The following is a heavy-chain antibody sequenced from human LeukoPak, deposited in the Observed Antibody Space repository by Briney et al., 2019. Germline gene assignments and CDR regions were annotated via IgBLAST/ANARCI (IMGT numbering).Heavy chain of an antibody. D-gene: IGHD2-8*01. CDR2: IYHSGST. Sequence: SGTLSLTCAVSGGSISSSNWWSWVRQPPGKGLGWIGEIYHSGSTNYNPSLKSRVTVSRDTSKNQFSLKVNSVTAADTAVYYCARINGGIWGQGTLVTVSS. CDR3: ARINGGI. V-gene: IGHV4-4*02. J-gene: IGHJ4*02. CDR1: GGSISSSNW.